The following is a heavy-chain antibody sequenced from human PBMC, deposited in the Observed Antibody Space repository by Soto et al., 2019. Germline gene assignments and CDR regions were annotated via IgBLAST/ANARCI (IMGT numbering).Heavy chain of an antibody. D-gene: IGHD4-17*01. CDR1: GYTFTGYY. CDR2: INPNSGST. J-gene: IGHJ4*02. CDR3: ARSGDPKYYFDY. Sequence: ASVKVSCKASGYTFTGYYMHWVRQAPGQGLEWMGWINPNSGSTNYAQKFQGRVTMTRDTSISTVYMELSSLRSDDTAVYYCARSGDPKYYFDYWGQRTPVTVSS. V-gene: IGHV1-2*02.